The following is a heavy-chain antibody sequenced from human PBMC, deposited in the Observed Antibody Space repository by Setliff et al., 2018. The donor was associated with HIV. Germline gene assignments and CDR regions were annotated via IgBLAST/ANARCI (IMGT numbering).Heavy chain of an antibody. Sequence: PSETLSLTCTVYGGSFSNYYTNWIRQPPGKGLEWIGELSPSGTTRSNPSLQSRVTISLDTSNNQFSLKLTSVTAADTAVYYCVMNGWYSLEYWGQGMLVTVSS. D-gene: IGHD6-19*01. CDR2: LSPSGTT. CDR3: VMNGWYSLEY. V-gene: IGHV4-34*01. J-gene: IGHJ4*02. CDR1: GGSFSNYY.